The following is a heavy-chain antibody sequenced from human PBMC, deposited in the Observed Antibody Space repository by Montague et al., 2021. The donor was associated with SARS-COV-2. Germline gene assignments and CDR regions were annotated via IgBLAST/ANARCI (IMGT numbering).Heavy chain of an antibody. J-gene: IGHJ5*02. V-gene: IGHV4-59*01. CDR2: IYNSGTT. Sequence: SETLSLTCTVSGDSISSYYWNWIRQPPGKGLEWIGYIYNSGTTNYNPSVKSQVTISVDTSKNQFSLKLNSVTAADTAVYYCARGGGYCSGGSCYYWFDPWGQGTLVTVSS. CDR1: GDSISSYY. CDR3: ARGGGYCSGGSCYYWFDP. D-gene: IGHD2-15*01.